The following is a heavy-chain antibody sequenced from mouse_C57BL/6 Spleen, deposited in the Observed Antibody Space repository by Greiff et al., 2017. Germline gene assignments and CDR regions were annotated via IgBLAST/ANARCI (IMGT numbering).Heavy chain of an antibody. J-gene: IGHJ3*01. V-gene: IGHV1-82*01. D-gene: IGHD3-2*02. Sequence: QVQLKESGPELVKPGASVKISCKASGYAFSSSWMNWVKQRPGKGLEWIGRIYPGDGDTNYNGKFKGKATLTADKSSSTAYMQLSSLTSEDSAVYCCARQLRLQAWFAYWGQGTLVTVSA. CDR2: IYPGDGDT. CDR3: ARQLRLQAWFAY. CDR1: GYAFSSSW.